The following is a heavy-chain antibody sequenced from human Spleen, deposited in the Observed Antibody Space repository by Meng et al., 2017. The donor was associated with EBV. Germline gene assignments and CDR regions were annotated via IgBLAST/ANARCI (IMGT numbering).Heavy chain of an antibody. J-gene: IGHJ4*02. V-gene: IGHV3-74*01. CDR3: SRDLAGSDDD. Sequence: EGQLVESGGALVQPGGSLRISCAASEFTFSRYWMHWVRQAPGKGLLWVSRINEDGSTTNYADSVKGRFTISRDNAKNTLYLQMNSLRAEDTAVYYCSRDLAGSDDDWGQGTLVTVSS. CDR2: INEDGSTT. D-gene: IGHD1-14*01. CDR1: EFTFSRYW.